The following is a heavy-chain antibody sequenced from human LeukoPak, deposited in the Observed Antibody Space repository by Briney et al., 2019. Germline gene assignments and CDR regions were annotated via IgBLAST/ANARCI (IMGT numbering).Heavy chain of an antibody. V-gene: IGHV3-43*02. J-gene: IGHJ4*02. D-gene: IGHD3-22*01. CDR2: ISGDGGST. CDR3: AKDYGAYYYGSSGPDY. CDR1: GFTLDDYA. Sequence: GGSLRLSCAASGFTLDDYAMHWVRQAPGKGLEWVSLISGDGGSTDYADSVKGRFTISRDNSKNSLYLQMNSLRTEDTALYYCAKDYGAYYYGSSGPDYWGQGTLVTVSS.